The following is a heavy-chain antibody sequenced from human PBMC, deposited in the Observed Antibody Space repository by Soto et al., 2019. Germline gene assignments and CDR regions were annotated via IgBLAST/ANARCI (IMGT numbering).Heavy chain of an antibody. D-gene: IGHD3-16*01. CDR1: GFTFNTYW. V-gene: IGHV3-74*01. CDR2: IRGDGTLI. Sequence: GGSLRLSCAASGFTFNTYWMNWVRQAPGKGLVWLAGIRGDGTLIKYADSVKGRFTISRDNAKNTLYLQMNSLRVDDTAVYYCARLSGDHFTFLYHGMDVWGQGTTVTVAS. CDR3: ARLSGDHFTFLYHGMDV. J-gene: IGHJ6*02.